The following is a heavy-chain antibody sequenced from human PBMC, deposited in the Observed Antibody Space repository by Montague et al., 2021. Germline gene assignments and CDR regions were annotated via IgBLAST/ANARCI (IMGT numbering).Heavy chain of an antibody. J-gene: IGHJ5*02. CDR1: GFTFSTFP. V-gene: IGHV3-30-3*01. CDR3: ARWGVYYDSSGYAA. Sequence: SLSLSCAASGFTFSTFPMHWVRQAPGKGLEWVALISHDGSNKYYADSVRGRFTVSRDNSKNTLYLQTSSLRADDTAVYYCARWGVYYDSSGYAAWGRGTLVTVSS. CDR2: ISHDGSNK. D-gene: IGHD3-22*01.